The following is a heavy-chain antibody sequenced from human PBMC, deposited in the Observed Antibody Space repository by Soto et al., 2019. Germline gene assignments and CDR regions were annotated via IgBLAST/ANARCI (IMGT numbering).Heavy chain of an antibody. CDR1: GGSFSTYG. V-gene: IGHV1-69*01. CDR2: FIPVFTTA. J-gene: IGHJ3*02. D-gene: IGHD2-21*02. Sequence: QVQLVQSGAEVKKPGSSVKVSCKASGGSFSTYGISWVRQAPGQGLEWMGGFIPVFTTATYAQKFQGRVSLTADDSTDTAYMELSSLRSEDTAVYFCARDGVDVSRTAVRHGALDIWGQGTVVTVSS. CDR3: ARDGVDVSRTAVRHGALDI.